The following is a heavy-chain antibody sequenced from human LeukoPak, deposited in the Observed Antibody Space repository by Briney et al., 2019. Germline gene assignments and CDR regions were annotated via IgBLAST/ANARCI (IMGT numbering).Heavy chain of an antibody. CDR3: AKDDIERGTY. V-gene: IGHV3-23*01. CDR2: ISGSGGST. CDR1: GFTVSSNY. J-gene: IGHJ4*02. D-gene: IGHD1-1*01. Sequence: PGGSLRLSCAASGFTVSSNYMSWVRQAPGKGLEWVSAISGSGGSTYYADSVKGRFTISRDNSKNTLYLQMNSLRAEDTAVYYCAKDDIERGTYWGQGTLVTVSS.